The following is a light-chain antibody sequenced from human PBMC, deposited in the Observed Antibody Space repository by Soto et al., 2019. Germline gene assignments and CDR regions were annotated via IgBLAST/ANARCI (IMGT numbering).Light chain of an antibody. CDR1: SSDVGGYNY. J-gene: IGLJ1*01. CDR2: DVS. CDR3: GSYTSSSTRV. Sequence: QSALTQPASVSGSPGQSITISCTGTSSDVGGYNYVSWYQQHPGKAPELMIYDVSNRPSGVSNRFSGSKSGNTASLTISGLQAEDEADYYCGSYTSSSTRVFGTGTKLTVL. V-gene: IGLV2-14*03.